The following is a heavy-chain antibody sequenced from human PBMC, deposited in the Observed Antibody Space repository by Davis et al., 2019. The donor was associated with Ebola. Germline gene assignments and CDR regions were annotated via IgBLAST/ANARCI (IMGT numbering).Heavy chain of an antibody. D-gene: IGHD3-16*01. CDR1: GGSISSYY. CDR2: IYYSGST. Sequence: PSETLSLTCTVSGGSISSYYWSWIRQPPGKGLEWIGYIYYSGSTNYNPSLKSRVTISLDTSKNQFSMKLRSVTAADTAVYFCARRGGGYYYYGMDVWSHGTTVTVSS. V-gene: IGHV4-59*08. CDR3: ARRGGGYYYYGMDV. J-gene: IGHJ6*02.